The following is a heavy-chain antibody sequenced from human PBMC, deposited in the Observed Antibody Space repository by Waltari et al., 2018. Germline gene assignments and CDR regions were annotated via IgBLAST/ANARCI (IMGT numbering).Heavy chain of an antibody. J-gene: IGHJ4*01. CDR2: ISGSGFTT. V-gene: IGHV3-23*01. CDR1: GFPFSNYA. Sequence: EVQLLESGGGLVQPGGSLRLSCAASGFPFSNYAMSWVRQAPGKGLEWVSAISGSGFTTYYADSVKCRFTISRDYSKNTLYLQMNSLRAEDTAIYYCAKDHKDWGQGTLVTVSS. CDR3: AKDHKD.